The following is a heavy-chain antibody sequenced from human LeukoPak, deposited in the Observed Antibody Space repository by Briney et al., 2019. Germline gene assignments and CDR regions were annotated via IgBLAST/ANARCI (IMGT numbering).Heavy chain of an antibody. CDR2: IYYSGST. CDR3: ARRRRATPILFAC. J-gene: IGHJ4*02. CDR1: GGALRSSNYY. V-gene: IGHV4-39*01. Sequence: PSETLSLTCTVSGGALRSSNYYWGWIRPPPGKGLEWIGSIYYSGSTYYNPSLKSRVTISVDTSKNEFSLKLSSVTAADTAVYYSARRRRATPILFACWGQGTLVTASS. D-gene: IGHD5-12*01.